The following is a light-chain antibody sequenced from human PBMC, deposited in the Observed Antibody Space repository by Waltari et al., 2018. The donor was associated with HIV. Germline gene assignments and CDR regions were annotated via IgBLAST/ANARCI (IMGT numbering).Light chain of an antibody. CDR2: EVN. CDR1: TGDIGKYNL. J-gene: IGLJ1*01. V-gene: IGLV2-23*02. CDR3: CSYAGTTHFVV. Sequence: QSALTQPASVSGSLRQSITISCTGTTGDIGKYNLVSWYQQHPGKAPKLLIYEVNRRPSGVSIRFSGSKSDNTAALTISGLQPEDEASYVSCSYAGTTHFVVFGGGTEIAVL.